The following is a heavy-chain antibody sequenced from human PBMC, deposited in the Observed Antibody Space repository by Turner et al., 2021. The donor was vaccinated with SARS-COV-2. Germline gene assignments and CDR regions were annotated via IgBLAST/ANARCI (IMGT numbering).Heavy chain of an antibody. Sequence: QVQLVQSGAEVTKPGSSVKVSCKASEGTFSSYASSWVRQAPGQGLEWMGGIIPIFGSANYAQKFQGRVTITADESTSTAYMELSSLRSEDTAVYYCARDLGYSGYGASPYFDYWGQGTLVTVSS. CDR3: ARDLGYSGYGASPYFDY. J-gene: IGHJ4*02. D-gene: IGHD5-12*01. CDR2: IIPIFGSA. V-gene: IGHV1-69*01. CDR1: EGTFSSYA.